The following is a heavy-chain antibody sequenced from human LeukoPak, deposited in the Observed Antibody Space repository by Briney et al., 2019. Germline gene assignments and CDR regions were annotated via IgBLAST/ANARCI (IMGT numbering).Heavy chain of an antibody. CDR2: ISSDSKNE. D-gene: IGHD6-19*01. V-gene: IGHV3-30*01. Sequence: AGSLRLSCAASGFTINTYPIHWFRREPGKGLQGVTVISSDSKNEYYADSVKGRFTISRDNSKNTLYLQMNSLRPEDTAVYYCARGGSGWYFDNWGQGTLVTVSS. CDR3: ARGGSGWYFDN. CDR1: GFTINTYP. J-gene: IGHJ4*02.